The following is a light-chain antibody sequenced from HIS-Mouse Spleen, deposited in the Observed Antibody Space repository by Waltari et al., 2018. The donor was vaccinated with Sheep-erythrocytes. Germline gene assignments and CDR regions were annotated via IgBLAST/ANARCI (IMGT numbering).Light chain of an antibody. Sequence: DIQMTQSPSSLSASVGDRVTITCRASQSISSYLNWYQQKPGKAPKRLIYAASSLQSGVPSMFSGSGSGTDFTLTISSLQPEDFATYYCQQSYSTPYTFGQGTKLEIK. V-gene: IGKV1-39*01. J-gene: IGKJ2*01. CDR3: QQSYSTPYT. CDR2: AAS. CDR1: QSISSY.